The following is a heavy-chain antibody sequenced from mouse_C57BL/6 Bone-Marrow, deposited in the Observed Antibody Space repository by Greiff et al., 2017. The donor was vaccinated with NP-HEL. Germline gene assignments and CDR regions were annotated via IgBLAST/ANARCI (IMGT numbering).Heavy chain of an antibody. CDR3: ARRDSNCWYFDV. CDR2: IYPSDSET. D-gene: IGHD2-5*01. Sequence: QVQLQQPGAELVRPGSSVKLSCKASGYTFTSYWMDWVKQRPGQGLEWIGNIYPSDSETHYNQKFKDKATLTVDKSSSTAYMQLSSLTSEDSAVYYCARRDSNCWYFDVWGTGTTVTVSS. J-gene: IGHJ1*03. V-gene: IGHV1-61*01. CDR1: GYTFTSYW.